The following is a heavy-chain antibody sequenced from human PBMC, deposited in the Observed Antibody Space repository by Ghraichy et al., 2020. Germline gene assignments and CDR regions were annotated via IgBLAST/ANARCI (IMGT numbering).Heavy chain of an antibody. CDR1: GFTFSNYA. Sequence: GGSLRLSCAASGFTFSNYAMSWVRQAPGKGLEWVSSITDGGGGTDYADSVKGRFTISRDNSKKTLYLQMNSLRAEDTAVYYCAKDDYGSGSYYTPSFDYWGQGTLVTVSS. V-gene: IGHV3-23*01. CDR2: ITDGGGGT. J-gene: IGHJ4*02. D-gene: IGHD3-10*01. CDR3: AKDDYGSGSYYTPSFDY.